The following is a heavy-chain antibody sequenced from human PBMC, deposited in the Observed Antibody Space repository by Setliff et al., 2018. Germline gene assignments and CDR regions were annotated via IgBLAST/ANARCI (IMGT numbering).Heavy chain of an antibody. CDR1: GGTFSSHT. Sequence: GASVKVSCKASGGTFSSHTISWVRRAPGQGLEWMGRIIPILGIANYAQKFQGRVTITADKSTSTAYMELSSLRSEDTAVYYCARDISLGKAAVWFGELKGWFDPWGQGTLVTVSS. D-gene: IGHD3-10*01. CDR2: IIPILGIA. J-gene: IGHJ5*02. CDR3: ARDISLGKAAVWFGELKGWFDP. V-gene: IGHV1-69*04.